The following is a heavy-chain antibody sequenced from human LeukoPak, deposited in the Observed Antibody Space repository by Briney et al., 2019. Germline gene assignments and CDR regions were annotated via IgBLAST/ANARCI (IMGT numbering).Heavy chain of an antibody. CDR1: GYTFTGYY. Sequence: ASVKVSCKASGYTFTGYYMHWVRQAPGQGLEWMGWINPNSGGTNYAQKFQGRVTMTRDTSISTAYMELSRLRSDDTAVYYCARGSGNQPLPSDYWGQGTLVTVSS. CDR2: INPNSGGT. J-gene: IGHJ4*02. D-gene: IGHD1-14*01. V-gene: IGHV1-2*02. CDR3: ARGSGNQPLPSDY.